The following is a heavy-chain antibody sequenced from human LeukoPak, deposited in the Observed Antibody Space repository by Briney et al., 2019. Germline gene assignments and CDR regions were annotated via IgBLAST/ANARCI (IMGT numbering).Heavy chain of an antibody. CDR3: AKANVPSNYYDSSGYNFDY. D-gene: IGHD3-22*01. CDR1: GFTFDDYA. Sequence: GGSLRLSCAASGFTFDDYAMHWVRQAPGKGLEWVSGISWNSGSIGYADSVKGRFTISRDNAKNSLYLQMNSLRAEDTALYYCAKANVPSNYYDSSGYNFDYWGQGTLVTVSS. V-gene: IGHV3-9*01. CDR2: ISWNSGSI. J-gene: IGHJ4*02.